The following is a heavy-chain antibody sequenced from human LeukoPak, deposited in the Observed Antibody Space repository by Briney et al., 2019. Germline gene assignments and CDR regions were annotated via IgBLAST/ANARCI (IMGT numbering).Heavy chain of an antibody. CDR2: SGSGDNT. V-gene: IGHV3-53*01. CDR3: ARWGNDYSQFDS. D-gene: IGHD4-11*01. CDR1: GFTVSSNY. J-gene: IGHJ4*02. Sequence: AGGSLRLSCAASGFTVSSNYMTWVRQAPGKGLEWVSVVSGSGDNTNYADSVKGRFTISRDNSKNTLFLQMNSLRTEDTAVYFCARWGNDYSQFDSWGQGTLVTVS.